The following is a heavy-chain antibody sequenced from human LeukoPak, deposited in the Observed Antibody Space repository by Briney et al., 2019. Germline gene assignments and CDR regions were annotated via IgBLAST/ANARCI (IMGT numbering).Heavy chain of an antibody. CDR1: GFPFSRHW. D-gene: IGHD1-26*01. J-gene: IGHJ4*02. CDR3: ARGGWEQEHLYY. V-gene: IGHV3-74*01. Sequence: GGSLRLLCAASGFPFSRHWMHWVRQAPGKGLVWVSRINSDGSSRYADSAKGRFTISRDNAKNTLYLQMNSRRAENTAEYYCARGGWEQEHLYYWGQGTLVTVSS. CDR2: INSDGSS.